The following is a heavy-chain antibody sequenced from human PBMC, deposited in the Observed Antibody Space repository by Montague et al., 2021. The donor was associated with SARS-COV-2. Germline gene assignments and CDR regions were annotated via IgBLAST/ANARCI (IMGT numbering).Heavy chain of an antibody. CDR2: IFYTGST. CDR3: ARAQNICFIANCVNYFDL. V-gene: IGHV4-59*13. CDR1: GGSTSNYC. Sequence: SETLSLTCPVSGGSTSNYCWTWIRQSPGKGLQWIGYIFYTGSTKFNPSLKSRVSMSLDTSKNHFSLRLSAVTAADTARYYCARAQNICFIANCVNYFDLWGLGALVTVSS. D-gene: IGHD2-15*01. J-gene: IGHJ4*02.